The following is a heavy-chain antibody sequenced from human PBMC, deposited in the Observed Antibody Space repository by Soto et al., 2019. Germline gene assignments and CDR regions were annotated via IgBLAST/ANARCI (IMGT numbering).Heavy chain of an antibody. CDR2: ISSSSTI. CDR1: GFTFSSYS. CDR3: ARYGTSDY. Sequence: PGGSLRLSCAASGFTFSSYSMNWVRQAPGKGLEWVSYISSSSTIYYADSVKGRFTISRDNAKNSLYLQMNSLRDEDTAVYYCARYGTSDYWGQGTLVTVSS. D-gene: IGHD1-7*01. V-gene: IGHV3-48*02. J-gene: IGHJ4*02.